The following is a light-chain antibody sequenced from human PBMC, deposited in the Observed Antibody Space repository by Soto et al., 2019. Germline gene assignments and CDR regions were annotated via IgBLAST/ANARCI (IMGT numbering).Light chain of an antibody. CDR2: KAS. J-gene: IGKJ1*01. CDR1: QSISSW. CDR3: QQYDSHLCT. V-gene: IGKV1-5*03. Sequence: DIQMTQSPSTLSASVGDRVTITCRASQSISSWLAWYQQKPGKAPKLLMYKASSLESGVPSRFSGSGSGTEFTLTISSLQPEDFATYYCQQYDSHLCTFGQGTKVEIK.